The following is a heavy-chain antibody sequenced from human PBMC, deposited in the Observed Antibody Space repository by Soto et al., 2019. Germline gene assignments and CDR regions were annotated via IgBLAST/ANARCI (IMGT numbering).Heavy chain of an antibody. CDR3: AKYRWGATTVTSIN. CDR2: ISGTSDMT. CDR1: GFTFSSYP. D-gene: IGHD4-4*01. Sequence: EVQLLESGGDLVEPGGSLRLSCVGSGFTFSSYPMNWVRQAPGKGLEWVSAISGTSDMTYYATSVTGRFTISRDNSKTTLYLQVSSLRVEDTAIYYCAKYRWGATTVTSINWGRGTLVTVSS. V-gene: IGHV3-23*01. J-gene: IGHJ1*01.